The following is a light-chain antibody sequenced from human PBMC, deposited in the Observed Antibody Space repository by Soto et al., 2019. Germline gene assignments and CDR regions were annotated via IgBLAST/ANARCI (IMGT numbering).Light chain of an antibody. J-gene: IGKJ1*01. CDR1: QSVSSY. CDR2: DAS. CDR3: QQRSNWPRT. Sequence: EIVLTQSPATLSLSPGERATLSCRASQSVSSYLAWYQQKPGKAPRLLIYDASNRATGIPARFSGSGSGTDFTLTISILEPEDFAVYYCQQRSNWPRTFGQGTKV. V-gene: IGKV3-11*01.